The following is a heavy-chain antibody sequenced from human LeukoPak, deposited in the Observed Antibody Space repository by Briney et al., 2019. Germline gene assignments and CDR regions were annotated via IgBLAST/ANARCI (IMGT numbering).Heavy chain of an antibody. J-gene: IGHJ4*02. CDR3: ARGDYFDT. Sequence: GGSLRLSCAASGFTFSSGWMSWVRQAPGKGLEWVASIKQDGSEKCYVDSVKGRFTISSDNAKNSVYLQMNTLRVDDTAVYHCARGDYFDTWGQGTLVTVSS. CDR2: IKQDGSEK. CDR1: GFTFSSGW. V-gene: IGHV3-7*05.